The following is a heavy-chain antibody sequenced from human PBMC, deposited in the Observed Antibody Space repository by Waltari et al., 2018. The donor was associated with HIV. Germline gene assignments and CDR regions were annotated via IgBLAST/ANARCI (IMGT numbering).Heavy chain of an antibody. Sequence: EVQLLDSGGGLVQPGGSLRLSCAASGFTFSSYAMTWVRQAPGKGLEWVSSISSSGCTTYYADSVKGRFTISRDNSKNTLYLQMHSLRAEDTAVYYCAKDRHDYGDYPQLDYWGQGTLVTVSS. J-gene: IGHJ4*02. V-gene: IGHV3-23*01. CDR2: ISSSGCTT. D-gene: IGHD4-17*01. CDR3: AKDRHDYGDYPQLDY. CDR1: GFTFSSYA.